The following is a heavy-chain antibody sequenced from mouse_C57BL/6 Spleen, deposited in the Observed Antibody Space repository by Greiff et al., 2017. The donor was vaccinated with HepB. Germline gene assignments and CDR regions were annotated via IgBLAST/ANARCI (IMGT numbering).Heavy chain of an antibody. J-gene: IGHJ4*01. CDR3: VRHKVLYYAMDY. CDR1: GFSFNTYA. Sequence: EVKLMESGGGLVQPKGSLKLSCAASGFSFNTYAMNWVRQAPGKGLEWVARIRSKSNNYATYYADSVKDRFTISRDDSESMLYLQMNNLKTEDTAMYYCVRHKVLYYAMDYWGQGTSVTVSS. V-gene: IGHV10-1*01. CDR2: IRSKSNNYAT. D-gene: IGHD2-14*01.